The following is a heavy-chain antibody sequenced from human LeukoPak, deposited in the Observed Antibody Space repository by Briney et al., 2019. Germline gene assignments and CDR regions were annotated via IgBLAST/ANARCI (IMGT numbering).Heavy chain of an antibody. Sequence: SETLSLTCTVSGGSISSYYWSWIRQPPGKGLEWIGYIYYSGSTYYNPSLKSRVTISVDTSKNQFSLKLSSVTAADTAVYYCARQPMTTVTTYWFDPWGQGTLVTVSS. D-gene: IGHD4-11*01. CDR3: ARQPMTTVTTYWFDP. J-gene: IGHJ5*02. CDR2: IYYSGST. V-gene: IGHV4-59*06. CDR1: GGSISSYY.